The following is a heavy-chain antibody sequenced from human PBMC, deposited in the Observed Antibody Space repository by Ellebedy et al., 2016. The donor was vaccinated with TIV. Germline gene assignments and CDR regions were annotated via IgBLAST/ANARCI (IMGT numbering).Heavy chain of an antibody. J-gene: IGHJ6*02. CDR3: ARLWTLYGMDV. CDR2: INDVGTT. Sequence: SQTLSLTCAVYGASLSGYQWSWIRLSPGKGLQWIGEINDVGTTNYNPSLKSRVTISVDTSKIQFSLNLTSVTAADTAVYYCARLWTLYGMDVWGQGTTVTVSS. CDR1: GASLSGYQ. V-gene: IGHV4-34*01. D-gene: IGHD5-18*01.